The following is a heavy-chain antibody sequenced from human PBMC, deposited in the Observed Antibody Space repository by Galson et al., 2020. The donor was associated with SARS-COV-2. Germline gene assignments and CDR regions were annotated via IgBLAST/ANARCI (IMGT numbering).Heavy chain of an antibody. J-gene: IGHJ2*01. CDR1: GFSLSTSGMC. Sequence: ESGPTLVKPTQTLTLTCTFSGFSLSTSGMCVSWIRQPPGKALEWLARIDWDDDKYYSTSLKTRLTISKDTSKNQVVLTMTNMDPVDTATYYCALIRYYDSSGYYSPWYFDLWGRGTLVTVSS. CDR3: ALIRYYDSSGYYSPWYFDL. CDR2: IDWDDDK. V-gene: IGHV2-70*11. D-gene: IGHD3-22*01.